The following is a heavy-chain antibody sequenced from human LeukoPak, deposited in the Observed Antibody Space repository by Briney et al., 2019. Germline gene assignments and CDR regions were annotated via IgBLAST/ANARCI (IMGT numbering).Heavy chain of an antibody. Sequence: PGGSLRLSCTASGFTFSDCDMNWFRQAPGKGLEWVSYINYRTSHIYYADSVKGRFTISRDNAKNSLYLQMDSLRAEDTAVYFCGRAFPPLRTAAAGDYWGQGTLVTVSS. CDR2: INYRTSHI. V-gene: IGHV3-21*01. J-gene: IGHJ4*02. CDR1: GFTFSDCD. CDR3: GRAFPPLRTAAAGDY. D-gene: IGHD6-13*01.